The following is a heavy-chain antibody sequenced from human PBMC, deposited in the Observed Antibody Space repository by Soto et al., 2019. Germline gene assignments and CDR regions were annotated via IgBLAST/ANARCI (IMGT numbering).Heavy chain of an antibody. J-gene: IGHJ5*02. CDR3: ARGLAADGA. CDR2: INAGSGIT. D-gene: IGHD6-13*01. CDR1: GYTFTHYA. Sequence: QVQLVQSGAEVKKPGASVKVSCTASGYTFTHYAIHWVRHAPGQRLEWMGFINAGSGITKYLQTFQGRLTFTKDTSASTAYMDLSSLRSEDTAIYYCARGLAADGAWGQGTLVTVSS. V-gene: IGHV1-3*01.